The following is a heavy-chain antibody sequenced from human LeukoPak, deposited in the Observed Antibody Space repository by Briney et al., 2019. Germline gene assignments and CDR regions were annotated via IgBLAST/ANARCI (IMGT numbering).Heavy chain of an antibody. CDR1: GGTFSSYA. Sequence: GASVKVSCKASGGTFSSYAISWVRQAPGQGLEWMGIINPSGGSTSYAQKFQGRVTMTRDTSTSTVYMELSSLRSEDTAVYYCASSPYGSGQYRTYYFDYWGQGTLVTVSS. D-gene: IGHD3-10*01. CDR3: ASSPYGSGQYRTYYFDY. J-gene: IGHJ4*02. V-gene: IGHV1-46*01. CDR2: INPSGGST.